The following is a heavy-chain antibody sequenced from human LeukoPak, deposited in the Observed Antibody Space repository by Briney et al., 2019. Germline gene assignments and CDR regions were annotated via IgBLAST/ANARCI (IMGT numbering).Heavy chain of an antibody. CDR2: ISAYNGNT. Sequence: EASVKVSCKTSGFTFTTYYMNWVRQAPGRGLEWMGWISAYNGNTDYAQKFQGRVTMTTDTSTGTAYMELRSLRSDDTAVYYCVRDIGHYTSGWYNAFFDFWGQGTPVTVSS. V-gene: IGHV1-18*04. CDR1: GFTFTTYY. D-gene: IGHD6-19*01. J-gene: IGHJ4*02. CDR3: VRDIGHYTSGWYNAFFDF.